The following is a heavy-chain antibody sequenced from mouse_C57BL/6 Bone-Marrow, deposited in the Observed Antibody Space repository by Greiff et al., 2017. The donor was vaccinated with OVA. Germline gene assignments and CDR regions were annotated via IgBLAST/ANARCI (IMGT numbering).Heavy chain of an antibody. J-gene: IGHJ2*01. V-gene: IGHV3-6*01. CDR3: ARRLNYFDY. CDR1: GYSITSGYY. CDR2: ISYDGSN. Sequence: EVKLMESGPGLVKPSQSLSLTCSVTGYSITSGYYWNWIRQFPGNKLEWVGYISYDGSNNYNPSLKNRISITRDTSKNQFFLKLNSVTTEDTATYYCARRLNYFDYWGQGTTLTVSS.